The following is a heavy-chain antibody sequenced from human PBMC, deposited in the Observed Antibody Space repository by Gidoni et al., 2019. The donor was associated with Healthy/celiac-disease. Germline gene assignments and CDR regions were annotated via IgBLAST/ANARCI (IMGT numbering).Heavy chain of an antibody. V-gene: IGHV1-69*01. CDR3: ARDKAEGPGWFDP. J-gene: IGHJ5*02. CDR2: IIPIFGTA. D-gene: IGHD3-10*01. Sequence: QVQLVQSGAELKKPGSSVKVSCKASGVTFSSYAISWVRQAPGPGLEWMGGIIPIFGTANYAQKFQGRVTITADESTSTAYMELSSLRSEDTAVYYCARDKAEGPGWFDPWGQGTLVTVSS. CDR1: GVTFSSYA.